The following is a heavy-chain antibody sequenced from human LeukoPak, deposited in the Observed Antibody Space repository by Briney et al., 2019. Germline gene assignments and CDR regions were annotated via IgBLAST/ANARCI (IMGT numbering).Heavy chain of an antibody. V-gene: IGHV4-34*01. CDR3: VRAGTPGDFDY. Sequence: PSETLSLTCAVYGGSFSGYYWSWIRQPPGKGLEWIGEINHSGSTNYNPSLKSRVTISVDTSKNQFSLKLSSVTAADTAVYYCVRAGTPGDFDYWGQGTLVTVSS. CDR1: GGSFSGYY. J-gene: IGHJ4*02. D-gene: IGHD6-13*01. CDR2: INHSGST.